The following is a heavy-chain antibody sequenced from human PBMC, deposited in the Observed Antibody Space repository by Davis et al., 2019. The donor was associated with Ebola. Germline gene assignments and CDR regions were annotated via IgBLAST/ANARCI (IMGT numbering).Heavy chain of an antibody. CDR3: ARDGSGTREFDP. V-gene: IGHV4-39*02. Sequence: MPSETLSLTCTVSGGSISSSSYYWGWIRQPPGKGLEWIGSIYYSGSTYYNPSLKSRVTISVDTSKNQFSLKLSSVTAADTAVYYCARDGSGTREFDPWGQGTLVTVSS. J-gene: IGHJ5*02. CDR1: GGSISSSSYY. D-gene: IGHD3-10*01. CDR2: IYYSGST.